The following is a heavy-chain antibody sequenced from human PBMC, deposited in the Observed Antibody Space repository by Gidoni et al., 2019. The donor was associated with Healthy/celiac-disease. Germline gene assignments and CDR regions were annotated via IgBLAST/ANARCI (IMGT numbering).Heavy chain of an antibody. Sequence: QVQLVESGGGVVQPGRSLRPSCAASGFTFSSYGMHWVRQAPGKGLEWVAVLSYDGSNKYYADSVKGRFTISRDNSKNTLYLQMNSLRAEDTAVYYCAKGHYGDADAFDIWGQGTMVTVSS. CDR2: LSYDGSNK. J-gene: IGHJ3*02. V-gene: IGHV3-30*18. CDR3: AKGHYGDADAFDI. CDR1: GFTFSSYG. D-gene: IGHD4-17*01.